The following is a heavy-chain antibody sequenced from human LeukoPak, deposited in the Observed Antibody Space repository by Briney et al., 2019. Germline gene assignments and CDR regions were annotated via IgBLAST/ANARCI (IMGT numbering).Heavy chain of an antibody. CDR3: ARGADDYNYNWFDP. Sequence: ASETLSLTCTVSGGSISSYYWSWIRQPPGKGLEWIGYIYYSGSTNYNPSLKSRVTISVDTSKNQFSLKLSSVTAADTAVYYCARGADDYNYNWFDPWGQGTLVTVSS. CDR1: GGSISSYY. V-gene: IGHV4-59*01. J-gene: IGHJ5*02. CDR2: IYYSGST. D-gene: IGHD5-24*01.